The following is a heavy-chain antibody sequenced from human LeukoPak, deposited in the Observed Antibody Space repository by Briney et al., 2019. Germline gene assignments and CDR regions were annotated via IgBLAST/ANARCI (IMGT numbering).Heavy chain of an antibody. CDR3: AKEGCSGGSCYHDAFDI. D-gene: IGHD2-15*01. V-gene: IGHV3-30*02. Sequence: GGSLRLSCAASGFTFSSYGMHWVRQAPGKGLEWVAFIRYDGSNKYYADSVKGRFTISRDNSKNTLYPQMNSLRAEDTAVYYCAKEGCSGGSCYHDAFDIWGQGTMVTVSS. J-gene: IGHJ3*02. CDR1: GFTFSSYG. CDR2: IRYDGSNK.